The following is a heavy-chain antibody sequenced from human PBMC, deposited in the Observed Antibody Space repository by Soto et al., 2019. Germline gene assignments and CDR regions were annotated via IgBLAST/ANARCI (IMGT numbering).Heavy chain of an antibody. CDR1: GFTFSSYG. D-gene: IGHD5-18*01. CDR2: ISYDGSNK. CDR3: AKDQRGYSYDYGMDV. Sequence: GGSLRLSCAASGFTFSSYGMHWVRQAPGKGLEWVAVISYDGSNKYYADSVKGRFTISRDNSKNTLYLQMNSLRAEDTAVYYCAKDQRGYSYDYGMDVRGQGTTVTVSS. J-gene: IGHJ6*02. V-gene: IGHV3-30*18.